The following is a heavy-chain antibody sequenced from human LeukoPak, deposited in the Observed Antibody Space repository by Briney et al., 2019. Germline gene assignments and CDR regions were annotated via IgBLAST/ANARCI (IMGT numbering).Heavy chain of an antibody. CDR1: GFTFSNYG. J-gene: IGHJ4*02. CDR2: IRDDGSNK. CDR3: ARRGYSFGSDY. D-gene: IGHD5-18*01. Sequence: GGSLRLSCAASGFTFSNYGIHWVRQAPGKGLEWVAFIRDDGSNKYYADSVKGRFTISRDNSKNTPYLQMNSLRVEDTAVYYCARRGYSFGSDYWGPGTLVTVSP. V-gene: IGHV3-30*02.